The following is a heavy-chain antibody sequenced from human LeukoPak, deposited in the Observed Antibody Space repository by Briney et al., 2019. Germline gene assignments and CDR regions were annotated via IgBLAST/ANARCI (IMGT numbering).Heavy chain of an antibody. D-gene: IGHD6-6*01. CDR3: TTDRGITDRPVFDY. Sequence: GSLRLSCAASGITFTHAWMSWVRPAPGKGLEWLGRIKSKTDGGTIDYAAPVKGRFTISTDDSKTTLYLQMNSLKIEDTAVYYCTTDRGITDRPVFDYWGQGALVTVSS. CDR1: GITFTHAW. J-gene: IGHJ4*02. V-gene: IGHV3-15*01. CDR2: IKSKTDGGTI.